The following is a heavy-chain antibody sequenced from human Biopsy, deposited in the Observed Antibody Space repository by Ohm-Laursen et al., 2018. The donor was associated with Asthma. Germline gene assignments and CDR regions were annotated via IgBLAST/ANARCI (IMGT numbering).Heavy chain of an antibody. V-gene: IGHV3-74*01. CDR2: INVEGTTT. CDR3: AREGVAGTHIED. J-gene: IGHJ4*02. CDR1: GFTFTDYW. Sequence: SLRLSCSASGFTFTDYWMYWVRQAPGKGLVWVSRINVEGTTTNYADSVKGRFTISRDNAKNTLSLQMNSLTAEDTAVYYCAREGVAGTHIEDWGQGTLVTVSS. D-gene: IGHD6-19*01.